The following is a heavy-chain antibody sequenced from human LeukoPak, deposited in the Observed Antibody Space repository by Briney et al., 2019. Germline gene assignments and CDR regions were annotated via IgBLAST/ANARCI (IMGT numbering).Heavy chain of an antibody. CDR3: ARVYIYYDSSGYYDY. D-gene: IGHD3-22*01. CDR1: GYSFTNYW. J-gene: IGHJ4*02. V-gene: IGHV5-51*01. Sequence: GESLKISCKGSGYSFTNYWIGWVRQMPGKGLEGMGIIYPGDSDTRYSPSFQGQVTISADNSISAAYLQWSSLKASDTAMYYCARVYIYYDSSGYYDYWGQGTLVTVSS. CDR2: IYPGDSDT.